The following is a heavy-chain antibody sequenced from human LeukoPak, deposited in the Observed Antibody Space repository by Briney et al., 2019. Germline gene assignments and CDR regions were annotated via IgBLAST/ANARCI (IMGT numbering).Heavy chain of an antibody. Sequence: GGSLRLSCVASGFTFSSSWMHWVRQAPGKGLEWVAVISYDGSNKYYADSVKGRFTISRDNSKNTLYLQMNSLRAEDTAVYSCTSYSVDTAMAEGYWGQGTLVTVSS. CDR2: ISYDGSNK. CDR3: TSYSVDTAMAEGY. V-gene: IGHV3-30-3*01. J-gene: IGHJ4*02. D-gene: IGHD5-18*01. CDR1: GFTFSSSW.